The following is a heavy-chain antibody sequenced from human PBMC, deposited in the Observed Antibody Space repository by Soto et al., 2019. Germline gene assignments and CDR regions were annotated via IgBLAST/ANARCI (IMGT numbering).Heavy chain of an antibody. CDR1: GFTFSSYA. D-gene: IGHD3-3*01. J-gene: IGHJ4*02. CDR3: AKDKDDFWSGYYLFFDY. Sequence: GGSLRLSCAASGFTFSSYAMHWVRQAPGKGLEWVAVISYDGSNKYYADSVKGRFTISRDNSKNTLYLQMNSLRAEDTAVYYCAKDKDDFWSGYYLFFDYWGQGTLVTVSS. CDR2: ISYDGSNK. V-gene: IGHV3-30-3*01.